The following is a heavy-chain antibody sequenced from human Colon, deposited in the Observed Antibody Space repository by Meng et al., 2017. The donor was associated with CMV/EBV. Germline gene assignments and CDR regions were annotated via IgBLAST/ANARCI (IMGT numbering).Heavy chain of an antibody. D-gene: IGHD2-15*01. J-gene: IGHJ4*02. CDR1: GGAFSGYY. Sequence: QVELQQWGAGLLTPSETLSRTCAVSGGAFSGYYWNFIRQAPGKGLEWIGEIYHTGTTHYNASLKSRVMISVATSMNQFSLKLTSMTAAETAVYYCARGQSFCRGGWCQTFFDYWGRGTLVTVSS. V-gene: IGHV4-34*01. CDR2: IYHTGTT. CDR3: ARGQSFCRGGWCQTFFDY.